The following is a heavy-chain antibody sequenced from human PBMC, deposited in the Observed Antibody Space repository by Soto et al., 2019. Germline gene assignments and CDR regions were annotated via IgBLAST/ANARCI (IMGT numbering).Heavy chain of an antibody. CDR2: ISYDGSNK. J-gene: IGHJ4*02. D-gene: IGHD3-22*01. V-gene: IGHV3-30*18. Sequence: GGSLRLSCAASGFTFSSYGMHWVHQAPGKGLEWVAVISYDGSNKYYADSVKGRFTISRDNSKNTLYLQMNSLRAEETVVYYCAKDYGYYDSSGYNYFDYWGQGTLVTVSS. CDR1: GFTFSSYG. CDR3: AKDYGYYDSSGYNYFDY.